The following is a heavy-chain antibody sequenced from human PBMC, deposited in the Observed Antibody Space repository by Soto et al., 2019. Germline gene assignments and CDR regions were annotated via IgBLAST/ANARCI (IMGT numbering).Heavy chain of an antibody. V-gene: IGHV3-33*01. Sequence: QAGGSLRLSCAASGFTFSSYGMHWVRQAPGKGLEWVAVIWYDGSNKYYADSVKGRFTISRDNSKNTLYLQMNSLRAEDTAVYYCAREADYYGMDVWGQGTTVTVSS. CDR3: AREADYYGMDV. CDR2: IWYDGSNK. CDR1: GFTFSSYG. J-gene: IGHJ6*02.